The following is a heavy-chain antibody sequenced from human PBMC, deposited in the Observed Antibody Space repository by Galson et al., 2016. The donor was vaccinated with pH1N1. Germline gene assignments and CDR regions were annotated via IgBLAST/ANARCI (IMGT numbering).Heavy chain of an antibody. CDR1: GFSLPTARMG. J-gene: IGHJ4*02. V-gene: IGHV2-5*02. D-gene: IGHD1-26*01. CDR2: IYWDADK. Sequence: PALVKPTQTLTLTCTFSGFSLPTARMGVGWIRQHPGKAPEWLTLIYWDADKRLTPSLAKRLSITKDLSGNQVVLSLTNVDPMDTGTYFCAHKHIATTSVYFDYWGPGILVTVSS. CDR3: AHKHIATTSVYFDY.